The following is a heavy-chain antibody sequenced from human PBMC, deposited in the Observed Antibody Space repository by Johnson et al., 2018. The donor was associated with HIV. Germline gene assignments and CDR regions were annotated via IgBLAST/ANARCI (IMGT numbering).Heavy chain of an antibody. CDR2: IWSDGSNK. CDR3: VRGGYYYDPAGAFDS. D-gene: IGHD3-22*01. Sequence: QMQLVESGGGVVQPGGSLRLSCAASGLSFSSYGMEWVRQAPGKGLEWVAVIWSDGSNKHYADSVKGRFTISRDNSKNTLYLQMNSLRAEDTAVYYCVRGGYYYDPAGAFDSWGQGTMVTVSS. J-gene: IGHJ3*02. V-gene: IGHV3-30*02. CDR1: GLSFSSYG.